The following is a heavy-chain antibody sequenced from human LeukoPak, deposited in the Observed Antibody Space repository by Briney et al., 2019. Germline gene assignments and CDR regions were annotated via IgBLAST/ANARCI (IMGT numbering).Heavy chain of an antibody. CDR3: ARDGYYYDSSGYRFDA. CDR1: GYSISSGYY. Sequence: SETLSLTCTVSGYSISSGYYWGWIRQPPGKGLEWIGSIYHSGSTYYNPSLKSRVTISVDTSKNKFSLKLTSVTAADTAVYYCARDGYYYDSSGYRFDAWGQGTLVTVSS. V-gene: IGHV4-38-2*02. CDR2: IYHSGST. D-gene: IGHD3-22*01. J-gene: IGHJ5*02.